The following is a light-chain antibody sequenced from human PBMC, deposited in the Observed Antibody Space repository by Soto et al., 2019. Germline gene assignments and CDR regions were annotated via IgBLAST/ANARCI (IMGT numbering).Light chain of an antibody. Sequence: DIPMTQSPSTLSASVGDRVTITCRASQSISSWLAWYQQKPGKAPKLLIYDASSLESGVPSRFSGSGSGTEFTLTISSLQPYDVATYYCQQYNRYSPTFGQGTKVEIK. CDR3: QQYNRYSPT. V-gene: IGKV1-5*01. CDR1: QSISSW. J-gene: IGKJ1*01. CDR2: DAS.